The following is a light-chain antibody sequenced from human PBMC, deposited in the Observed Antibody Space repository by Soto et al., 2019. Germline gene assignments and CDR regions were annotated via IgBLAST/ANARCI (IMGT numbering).Light chain of an antibody. Sequence: QSALTHPPSASGTPGQRVTISCSGSSSNIGGNTVNWYQQLPGTAPKLLIYSNNQRPSGVPDRFSDSKSGTSASLAISGLQSEDEADYYCAAWDDSLNGYVFGPGTKVTVL. CDR3: AAWDDSLNGYV. J-gene: IGLJ1*01. V-gene: IGLV1-44*01. CDR1: SSNIGGNT. CDR2: SNN.